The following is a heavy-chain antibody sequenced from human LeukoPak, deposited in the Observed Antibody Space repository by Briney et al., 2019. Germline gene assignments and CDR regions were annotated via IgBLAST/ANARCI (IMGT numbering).Heavy chain of an antibody. V-gene: IGHV3-23*01. D-gene: IGHD3-22*01. CDR1: GFIVSGDF. CDR2: ISGSGGST. J-gene: IGHJ4*02. CDR3: AKQKEHYYDSSGYYYDRYFDY. Sequence: GGSLRLSCAASGFIVSGDFMSWVRQAPGKGLEWVSAISGSGGSTYYADSVKGRFTISRDNSKNTLYLQMNSLRAEDTAVYYCAKQKEHYYDSSGYYYDRYFDYWGQGTLVTVSS.